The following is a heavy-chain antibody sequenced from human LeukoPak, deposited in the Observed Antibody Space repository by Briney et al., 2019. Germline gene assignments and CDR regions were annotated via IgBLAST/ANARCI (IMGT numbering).Heavy chain of an antibody. CDR1: GYTFTGYF. J-gene: IGHJ5*02. CDR3: ARVELSSWYGDYNWFDP. V-gene: IGHV1-2*02. Sequence: ASVRVSCKASGYTFTGYFIHWVRQAPGQGLEWMGWINPNSGGTNYAQKFQGRVTMTRDTSINTAYMELSRLRSDDTAVYYCARVELSSWYGDYNWFDPWGQGTLVTVSS. CDR2: INPNSGGT. D-gene: IGHD6-13*01.